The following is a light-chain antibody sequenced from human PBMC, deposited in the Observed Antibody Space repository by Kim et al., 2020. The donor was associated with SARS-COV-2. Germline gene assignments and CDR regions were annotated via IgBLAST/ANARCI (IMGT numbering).Light chain of an antibody. CDR3: AAWDNSLSVHYV. CDR1: RSNIGSNY. J-gene: IGLJ1*01. CDR2: ENY. V-gene: IGLV1-47*01. Sequence: QSVLTQPPSASGTPGQRVTISCSGSRSNIGSNYVYWYQQLPGAAPKLLIYENYQRPSGVPDRFSGSKSGTSASLAISGLRSEDEADYYCAAWDNSLSVHYVFGTGTKVTVL.